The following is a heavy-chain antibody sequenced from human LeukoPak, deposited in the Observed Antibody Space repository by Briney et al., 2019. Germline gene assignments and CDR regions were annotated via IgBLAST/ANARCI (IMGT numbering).Heavy chain of an antibody. J-gene: IGHJ5*02. CDR1: GGSFSGYY. V-gene: IGHV4-34*01. D-gene: IGHD2-2*01. CDR3: ARGHVDIVVVGRLVYLGP. CDR2: INHSGST. Sequence: SETLSLTCAVYGGSFSGYYWSWIRQPPGKGLEWIGEINHSGSTNYNPSLKSRVTISVDTSKNQFSLKLSSVTAADTAVYYCARGHVDIVVVGRLVYLGPWGQGTLVTVSS.